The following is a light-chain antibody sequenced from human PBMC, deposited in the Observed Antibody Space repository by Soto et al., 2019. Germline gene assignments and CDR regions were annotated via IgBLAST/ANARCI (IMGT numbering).Light chain of an antibody. CDR1: QSVSSNY. CDR3: LHYTSSPWT. J-gene: IGKJ1*01. CDR2: GAS. Sequence: EIVLTQSPGTLSLSPGEGATLSCRASQSVSSNYLGWYQQKPGQAPRLLIYGASTRATGIPDRFSGGGSGTDFTLTISRLEPEDFAVYYCLHYTSSPWTVGQGTKVEIK. V-gene: IGKV3-20*01.